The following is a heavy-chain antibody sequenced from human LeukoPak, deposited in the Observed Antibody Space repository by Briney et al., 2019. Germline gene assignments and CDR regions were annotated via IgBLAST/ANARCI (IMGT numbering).Heavy chain of an antibody. Sequence: QPGGSLRLSCAASGFTFSSYAMSWVRQAPGKGLEWVSAIRGSGTFTYYADSVKGRFTISRDNSKNTLYLQLNSLRAEDTAVYYCAKDPLGPRYCSGTSCSNWFDPWGQGTLVTVSS. CDR2: IRGSGTFT. J-gene: IGHJ5*02. CDR3: AKDPLGPRYCSGTSCSNWFDP. D-gene: IGHD2-2*01. CDR1: GFTFSSYA. V-gene: IGHV3-23*01.